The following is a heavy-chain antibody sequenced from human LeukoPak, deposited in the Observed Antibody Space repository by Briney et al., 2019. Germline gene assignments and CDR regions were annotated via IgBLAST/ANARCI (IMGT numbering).Heavy chain of an antibody. CDR1: GFTFSSYE. CDR2: ISSSGSTI. J-gene: IGHJ4*02. V-gene: IGHV3-48*03. CDR3: AYQWLVRGSLSY. Sequence: GGSLRLSCAASGFTFSSYEMNWVRQAPGKGLEWVSYISSSGSTIYYADSVKGRFTISRDNAKNSLYLQMNSLRAEDTAVYYCAYQWLVRGSLSYWGQGTLVTVSS. D-gene: IGHD6-19*01.